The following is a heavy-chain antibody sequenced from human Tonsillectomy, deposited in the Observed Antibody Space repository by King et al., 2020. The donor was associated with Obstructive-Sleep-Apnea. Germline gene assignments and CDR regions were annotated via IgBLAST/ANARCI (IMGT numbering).Heavy chain of an antibody. CDR2: INPSGGST. Sequence: VQLVESGAEVKKPGASVKVSCKASGYTFTSYYMHWVRQAPGQGLEWMGIINPSGGSTSYAQKFQGRVTMTRDTSTSTVYMELSSLRSEDTAVYYCAREHIGVVTAQTPIDYWGQGTLVTVSS. V-gene: IGHV1-46*01. CDR3: AREHIGVVTAQTPIDY. D-gene: IGHD2-21*02. J-gene: IGHJ4*02. CDR1: GYTFTSYY.